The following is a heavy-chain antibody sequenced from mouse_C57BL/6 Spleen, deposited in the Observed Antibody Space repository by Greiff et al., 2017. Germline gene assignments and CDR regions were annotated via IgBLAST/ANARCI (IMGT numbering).Heavy chain of an antibody. CDR3: TRRDGYDDD. CDR1: GYTFTDYE. CDR2: IDPETGGT. D-gene: IGHD2-2*01. V-gene: IGHV1-15*01. Sequence: VQLQQSGAELVRPGASVTLSCKASGYTFTDYEMHWVKQTPVHGLEWIGAIDPETGGTAYNQKFKGKAILTADKSSSTAYMELRSLTSEDSAVYYCTRRDGYDDDWGQGTTLTVSS. J-gene: IGHJ2*01.